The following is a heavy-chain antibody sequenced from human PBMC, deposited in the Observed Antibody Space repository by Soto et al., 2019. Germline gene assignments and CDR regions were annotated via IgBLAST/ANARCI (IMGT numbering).Heavy chain of an antibody. J-gene: IGHJ6*02. D-gene: IGHD6-6*01. V-gene: IGHV3-23*01. CDR3: AKDGRGIAARPWDFYYGMDV. CDR1: GFTFSSYA. CDR2: ISGSGGST. Sequence: EVQLLESGGGLVQPGGSLRLSCAASGFTFSSYAMSWVRQAPGKGLEWVSAISGSGGSTYYADSVKGRFTISRDNSKNTLYLQMNSLRAEDTAVYYCAKDGRGIAARPWDFYYGMDVWGQGTTVTVSS.